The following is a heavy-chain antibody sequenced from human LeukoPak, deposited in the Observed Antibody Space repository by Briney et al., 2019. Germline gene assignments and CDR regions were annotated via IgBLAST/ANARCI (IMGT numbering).Heavy chain of an antibody. CDR2: IYYSGST. CDR3: ARLVGCSSTSCQYYFDY. V-gene: IGHV4-31*03. J-gene: IGHJ4*02. Sequence: SETLSLTCTVSGGSISSGGYYWSWIRQHPGKGLEWIGYIYYSGSTYYNPSLKSRVTISVDTSKNQCSLKLSSVTAADTAVYYCARLVGCSSTSCQYYFDYWGQGTLVTVSS. D-gene: IGHD2-2*01. CDR1: GGSISSGGYY.